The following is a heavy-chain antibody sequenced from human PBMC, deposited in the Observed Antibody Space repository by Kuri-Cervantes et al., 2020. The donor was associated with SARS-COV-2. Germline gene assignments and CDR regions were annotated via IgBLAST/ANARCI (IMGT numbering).Heavy chain of an antibody. V-gene: IGHV4-61*01. CDR3: ARVGSSQYYYYMDV. CDR2: IYYSGST. Sequence: SETLSLTCTVSGGSISSGSYYWSWIRQPPGKGLEWIGYIYYSGSTNYNPSLKSRVTISVDTSKNQFSLKLSSVTAADTAVYYCARVGSSQYYYYMDVWGKGTTVTVSS. D-gene: IGHD6-6*01. J-gene: IGHJ6*03. CDR1: GGSISSGSYY.